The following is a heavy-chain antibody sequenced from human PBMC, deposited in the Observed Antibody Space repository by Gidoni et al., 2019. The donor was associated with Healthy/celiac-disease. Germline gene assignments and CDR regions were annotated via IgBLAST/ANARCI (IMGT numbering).Heavy chain of an antibody. Sequence: EVQLVQSGAEVKKPGESLKISCKGSGFSFTSYWIGWVRQMPGKGLEWMGIIYPGDSDTRYSPSFQGQVTISADKSISTAYLQWSSLKASDTAMYYCARQGHCGGDCYSYWYFDLWGRGTLVTVSS. J-gene: IGHJ2*01. CDR2: IYPGDSDT. CDR1: GFSFTSYW. V-gene: IGHV5-51*01. D-gene: IGHD2-21*01. CDR3: ARQGHCGGDCYSYWYFDL.